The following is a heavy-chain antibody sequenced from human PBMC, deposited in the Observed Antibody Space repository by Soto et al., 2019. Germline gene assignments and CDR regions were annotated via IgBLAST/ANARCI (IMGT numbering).Heavy chain of an antibody. CDR1: GFSLSNARMG. D-gene: IGHD6-19*01. V-gene: IGHV2-26*01. Sequence: QVTLKESGPVLVKPTEPLTLTCTVSGFSLSNARMGVSCIRQPPGKALEWLAHIFSNDEKSYSTSLKSRLTISKDTSKSQVVLKMNNMYPVDTATYYSARRHSSGCYYFDYWGQGTLDTVSS. CDR3: ARRHSSGCYYFDY. CDR2: IFSNDEK. J-gene: IGHJ4*02.